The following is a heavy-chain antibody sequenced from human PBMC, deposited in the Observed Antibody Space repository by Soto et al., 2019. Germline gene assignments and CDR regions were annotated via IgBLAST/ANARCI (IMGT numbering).Heavy chain of an antibody. J-gene: IGHJ4*02. CDR2: IFYSGGT. D-gene: IGHD1-1*01. Sequence: SETLSLTCTVSGDSISTYYWSWIRQPPGKGLQWIGYIFYSGGTAYNPSLKGRVTISLDMSKKQISLKLSSVTTADTATYFCARLQLVQKVIDYWGQGTLVTVSS. CDR3: ARLQLVQKVIDY. V-gene: IGHV4-59*01. CDR1: GDSISTYY.